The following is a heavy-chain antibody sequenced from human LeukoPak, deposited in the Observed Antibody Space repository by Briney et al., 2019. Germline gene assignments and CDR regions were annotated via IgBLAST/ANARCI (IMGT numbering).Heavy chain of an antibody. Sequence: GESLKISCNGSGYXFTNYWICWVRQMPGKGLEWMGIIYPGDSDTRYSPSFQGQVTISADKSISTAYLRWSSLKASDTAMYYCAGHFTAYSNRANAFDIWGQGTMVTVSS. J-gene: IGHJ3*02. D-gene: IGHD4-11*01. CDR2: IYPGDSDT. CDR1: GYXFTNYW. V-gene: IGHV5-51*01. CDR3: AGHFTAYSNRANAFDI.